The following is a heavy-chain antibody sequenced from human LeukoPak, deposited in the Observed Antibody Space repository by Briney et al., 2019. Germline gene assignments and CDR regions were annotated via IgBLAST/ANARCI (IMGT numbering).Heavy chain of an antibody. CDR2: VNRDGSDT. J-gene: IGHJ4*02. D-gene: IGHD5-24*01. Sequence: GGSLRLSCAASGFTISSYWMHWVRHAPGKGLVWVSRVNRDGSDTGYADSVKGRFTISRDNAKNTLYLQMSSLRAEDTAVYYCARTMAYWGQGTLVTVSS. CDR1: GFTISSYW. V-gene: IGHV3-74*01. CDR3: ARTMAY.